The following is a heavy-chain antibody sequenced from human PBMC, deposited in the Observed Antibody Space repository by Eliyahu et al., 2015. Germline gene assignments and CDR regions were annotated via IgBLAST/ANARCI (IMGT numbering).Heavy chain of an antibody. D-gene: IGHD6-13*01. Sequence: EVKKPGASVKVSCKASGYTFTSYAMHWVRQAPGQRLEWMGWINAGNGNTKYSQKFQGRVTITRDTSASTAYMELSSLRSEDTAVYYCARDRRPAAGISAYYYYGMDVWGQGTTVTVSS. CDR1: GYTFTSYA. J-gene: IGHJ6*02. V-gene: IGHV1-3*01. CDR3: ARDRRPAAGISAYYYYGMDV. CDR2: INAGNGNT.